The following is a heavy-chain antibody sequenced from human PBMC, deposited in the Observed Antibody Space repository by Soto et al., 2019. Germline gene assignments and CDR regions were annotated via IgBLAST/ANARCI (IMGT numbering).Heavy chain of an antibody. CDR2: INHSGST. J-gene: IGHJ6*03. CDR3: ARGRSGTRWYYYYMDV. D-gene: IGHD1-1*01. CDR1: GGSFSGYY. V-gene: IGHV4-34*01. Sequence: SETLSLTCAVYGGSFSGYYWSWIRQPPGKGLEWIGEINHSGSTNYNPSLKSRVTISVDTSKNQFSLKLSSVTAADTAVYYCARGRSGTRWYYYYMDVWGKGTTVTVSS.